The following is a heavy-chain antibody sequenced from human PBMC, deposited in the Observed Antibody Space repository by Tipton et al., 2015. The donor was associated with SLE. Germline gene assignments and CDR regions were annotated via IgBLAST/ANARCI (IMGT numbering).Heavy chain of an antibody. CDR2: FHDTGT. CDR3: ARSLWEQQGHFYYFPMDV. D-gene: IGHD1-26*01. CDR1: GGSISGYY. J-gene: IGHJ6*02. V-gene: IGHV4-59*01. Sequence: LRLSCTVSGGSISGYYWSWIRQSPGKGLEWIGYFHDTGTDFNPSLKSRVSISVETSKNQVSLNLRSVVAADTAVYYCARSLWEQQGHFYYFPMDVWGQGTTVTVS.